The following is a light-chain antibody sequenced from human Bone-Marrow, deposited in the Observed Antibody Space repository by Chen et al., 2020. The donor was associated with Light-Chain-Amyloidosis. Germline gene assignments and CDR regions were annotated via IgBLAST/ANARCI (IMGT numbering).Light chain of an antibody. CDR2: SDT. CDR1: DLPTKY. CDR3: QSADSSGTYEVI. V-gene: IGLV3-25*03. J-gene: IGLJ2*01. Sequence: SYELTPPPSVSVSTGQTSRITCSGDDLPTKYAYWYQQKPGQARVLVIHSDTERPSGISERFSGSSSGTTATLTISGVQAEDEADYHCQSADSSGTYEVIFGGGTKLTVL.